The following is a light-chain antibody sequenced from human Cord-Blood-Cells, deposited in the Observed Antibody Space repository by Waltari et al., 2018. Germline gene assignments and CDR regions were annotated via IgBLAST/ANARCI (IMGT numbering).Light chain of an antibody. Sequence: DIQMTQSPSTLSASVGDSVTIPCRASQGISSWLAWYQQKPRKAPKLLIYKASSLESGVPSRFSGSGSGTEFTLTISSLQPDDFATYYCQQYNSYSPLTFGGGTKVEIK. J-gene: IGKJ4*01. CDR1: QGISSW. CDR3: QQYNSYSPLT. CDR2: KAS. V-gene: IGKV1-5*03.